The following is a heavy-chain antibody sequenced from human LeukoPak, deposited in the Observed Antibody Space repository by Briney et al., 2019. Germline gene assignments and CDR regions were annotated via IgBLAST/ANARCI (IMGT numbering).Heavy chain of an antibody. V-gene: IGHV4-59*01. CDR2: IYYSGST. J-gene: IGHJ6*02. CDR3: ARGQNYYYYGMDV. CDR1: GGSISSYY. Sequence: SETLSLTCTVSGGSISSYYWSWIRQAPGKGLEWIGYIYYSGSTNYNPSLKSRVTISVDTSKNQFSLKLSSVTAADTAVYYCARGQNYYYYGMDVWGQGTTVTVSS.